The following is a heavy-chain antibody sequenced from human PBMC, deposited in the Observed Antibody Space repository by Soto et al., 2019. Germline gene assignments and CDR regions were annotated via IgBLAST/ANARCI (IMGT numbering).Heavy chain of an antibody. V-gene: IGHV3-53*01. Sequence: GGSLRLSCAASGFTVSSNYMSWVHQAPGKGLEWVSVIYSGGSTYYADSVKGRFTISRDNSKNTLHLQMNRLRVEDTALYYCATYDFWRFDYWVKGIVATVSS. J-gene: IGHJ4*02. CDR2: IYSGGST. CDR1: GFTVSSNY. CDR3: ATYDFWRFDY. D-gene: IGHD3-3*01.